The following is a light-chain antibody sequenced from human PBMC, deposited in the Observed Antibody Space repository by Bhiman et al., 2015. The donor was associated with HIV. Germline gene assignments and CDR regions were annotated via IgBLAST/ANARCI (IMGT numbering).Light chain of an antibody. CDR1: SLRSYY. CDR2: GKN. Sequence: SSELTQDPAVSVALGQTVRITCQGDSLRSYYASWYQQKPGQAPLLVIYGKNNRPSGIPDRFSGSSSGNTASLTITGAQAEDEADYYCQAWDSSTAVFGGGTKLTVL. J-gene: IGLJ3*02. CDR3: QAWDSSTAV. V-gene: IGLV3-19*01.